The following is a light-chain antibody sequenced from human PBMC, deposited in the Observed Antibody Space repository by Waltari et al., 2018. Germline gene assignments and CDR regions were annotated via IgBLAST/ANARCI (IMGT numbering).Light chain of an antibody. V-gene: IGLV1-44*01. CDR2: SNN. J-gene: IGLJ2*01. CDR3: AAWDVSLKGV. CDR1: SSNIGSNT. Sequence: QSVLTQPPSASGTPGQRVTISCSGSSSNIGSNTVNWYQQLPGRAPKLIIYSNNHRPSGVPARFSGAKSGTSAHLAISGLQSDDEADYYCAAWDVSLKGVFGGGTKVTVL.